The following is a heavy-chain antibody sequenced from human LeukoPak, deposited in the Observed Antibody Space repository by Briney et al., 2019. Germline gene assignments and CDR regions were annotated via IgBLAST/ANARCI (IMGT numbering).Heavy chain of an antibody. CDR2: SSSSGSTI. Sequence: GGSLRLSCAASGFTLSDYCMSWIRQAPGKGLEWVSYSSSSGSTIYYADSVKGRFAISRDNAKNSLYLQMNSLRAEDTAVYYCARRRDFIDYWGQGTLVTVSP. J-gene: IGHJ4*02. CDR3: ARRRDFIDY. V-gene: IGHV3-11*01. D-gene: IGHD3/OR15-3a*01. CDR1: GFTLSDYC.